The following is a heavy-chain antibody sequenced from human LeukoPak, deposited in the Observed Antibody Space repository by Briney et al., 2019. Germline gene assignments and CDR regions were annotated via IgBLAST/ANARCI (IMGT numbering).Heavy chain of an antibody. J-gene: IGHJ3*02. CDR3: ASILGGSAGGILAFDI. V-gene: IGHV3-21*01. CDR1: GFTLSSYS. CDR2: ISSSSSYI. D-gene: IGHD3-16*01. Sequence: KAGGSLRLSCAASGFTLSSYSMNWVRQAPGKGLEWVSSISSSSSYIYYADSVKGRFTISRDNAKNLLYLQMNSLRAEDTAVYYCASILGGSAGGILAFDIWGQGTMVTVSS.